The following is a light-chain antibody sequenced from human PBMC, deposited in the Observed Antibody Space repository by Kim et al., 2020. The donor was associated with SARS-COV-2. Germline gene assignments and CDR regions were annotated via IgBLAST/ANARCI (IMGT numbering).Light chain of an antibody. CDR1: QSVSSN. J-gene: IGKJ2*03. CDR3: QQYNYWPPMYS. Sequence: SPGEKVTLSCGASQSVSSNLAWYQQKPGQAPRLLIYGASTRATGIPARFSGRGSGAEFTLTISSLQSEDFAVYYCQQYNYWPPMYSFGQGTKLEI. V-gene: IGKV3-15*01. CDR2: GAS.